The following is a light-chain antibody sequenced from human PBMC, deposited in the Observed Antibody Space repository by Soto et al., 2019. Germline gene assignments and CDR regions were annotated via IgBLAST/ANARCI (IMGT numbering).Light chain of an antibody. CDR3: SSYTSRSTLDYV. J-gene: IGLJ1*01. Sequence: QSALTQPASVSGSPGQSITISCTGTSRDIGDYNYVSWYQQYPGKAPKLMISEVSNRPSGVSSRFSGSKSGNTASLTISGLQAEDEADYYCSSYTSRSTLDYVFGSGTKVTVL. CDR2: EVS. CDR1: SRDIGDYNY. V-gene: IGLV2-14*01.